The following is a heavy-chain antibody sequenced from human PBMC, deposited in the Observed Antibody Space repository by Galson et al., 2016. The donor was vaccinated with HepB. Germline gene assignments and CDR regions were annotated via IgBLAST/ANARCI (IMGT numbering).Heavy chain of an antibody. CDR1: GFGFSHAW. D-gene: IGHD3-3*01. V-gene: IGHV3-15*07. Sequence: SLRLSCATSGFGFSHAWMHWVRQAPGKGLEWVGRIKSKNDGETKHYAAPVKGRFAISRDDSKNTLYLQINSLKTEDTAVYYCTVGATYDFWSGYYLLDPWGQGTLVTVSS. CDR3: TVGATYDFWSGYYLLDP. J-gene: IGHJ5*02. CDR2: IKSKNDGETK.